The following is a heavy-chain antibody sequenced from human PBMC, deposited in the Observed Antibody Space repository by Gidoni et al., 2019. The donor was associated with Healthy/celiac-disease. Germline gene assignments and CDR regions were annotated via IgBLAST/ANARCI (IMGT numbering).Heavy chain of an antibody. CDR1: GYTLPALS. J-gene: IGHJ6*02. CDR3: ATPGYCSSTSCSSPHYYYGMDV. D-gene: IGHD2-2*01. CDR2: FDPEDGET. Sequence: HVQLVQSGAEVKKPGASVKVPCKVSGYTLPALSIHRVRQVPGKGLEWMGGFDPEDGETIYAQKFQGRVTMTEDTSTDTAYMELSSLRSEDTAVYYCATPGYCSSTSCSSPHYYYGMDVWGQGTTVTVSS. V-gene: IGHV1-24*01.